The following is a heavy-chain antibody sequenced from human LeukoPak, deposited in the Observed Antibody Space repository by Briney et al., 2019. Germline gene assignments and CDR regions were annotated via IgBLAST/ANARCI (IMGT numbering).Heavy chain of an antibody. Sequence: PGGSLRLSCAASGFTLSSYEMNWVRQAPGKGLEWVSYISSSGSTIYYADSVKGRFTISRDNAKNSLYLQMNSLRAEDTAVHYCAELGITMIGGVWGKGTTVTISS. CDR2: ISSSGSTI. J-gene: IGHJ6*04. CDR3: AELGITMIGGV. V-gene: IGHV3-48*03. D-gene: IGHD3-10*02. CDR1: GFTLSSYE.